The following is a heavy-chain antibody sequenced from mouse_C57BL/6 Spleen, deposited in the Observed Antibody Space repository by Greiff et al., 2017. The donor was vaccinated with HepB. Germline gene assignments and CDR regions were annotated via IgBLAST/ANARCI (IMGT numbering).Heavy chain of an antibody. CDR1: GYAFSSSW. J-gene: IGHJ3*01. CDR3: ASPSYYYGSSPWFAY. D-gene: IGHD1-1*01. V-gene: IGHV1-82*01. CDR2: IYPGDGDT. Sequence: QVQLKESGPELVKPGASVKISCKASGYAFSSSWMNWVKQRPGKGLEWIGRIYPGDGDTNYNGKFKGKATLTADKSSSTAYMQLSSLTSEDSAVYFCASPSYYYGSSPWFAYWGQGTLVTVSA.